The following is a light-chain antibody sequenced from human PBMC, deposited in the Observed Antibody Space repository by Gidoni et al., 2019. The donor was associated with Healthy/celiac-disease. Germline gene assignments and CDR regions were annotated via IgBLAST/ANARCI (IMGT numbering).Light chain of an antibody. CDR2: AAS. CDR1: QSISSY. J-gene: IGKJ1*01. Sequence: DIQMTQSPSSLSSSVGDRVTITCRASQSISSYLNWYQQKPGKAPKLLIYAASSLQSGVPSRCSGSGSGTDFTLTISSLQPEDFATYYCQQSYSTPPGTFXXXTKVEIK. V-gene: IGKV1-39*01. CDR3: QQSYSTPPGT.